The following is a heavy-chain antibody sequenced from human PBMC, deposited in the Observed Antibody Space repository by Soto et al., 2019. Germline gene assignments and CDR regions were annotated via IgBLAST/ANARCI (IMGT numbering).Heavy chain of an antibody. Sequence: SDTLSLIWPVSGGSISSYYWSRIRQPPGTGLEWIGYIYYRGSTNYNPSLKSRVTISVATSKNQFSLKLSSVTAADTAVYYCARVIGGYDYYYYCGMDVWGQGTTVTVSS. CDR2: IYYRGST. D-gene: IGHD5-12*01. CDR3: ARVIGGYDYYYYCGMDV. J-gene: IGHJ6*02. CDR1: GGSISSYY. V-gene: IGHV4-59*13.